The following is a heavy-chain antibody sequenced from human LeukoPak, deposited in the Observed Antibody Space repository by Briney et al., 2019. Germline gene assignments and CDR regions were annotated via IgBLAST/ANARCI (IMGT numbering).Heavy chain of an antibody. CDR2: ISGSGGST. J-gene: IGHJ4*02. CDR1: GFTFSSYA. CDR3: AKDGMYSSGWYIDY. V-gene: IGHV3-23*01. D-gene: IGHD6-19*01. Sequence: GGSLRLSCAASGFTFSSYAMSWVRQAPGKGLEWVSAISGSGGSTYYADSVKGRFTISRDNSKNTLYLQMNSLRAEDTAVYYCAKDGMYSSGWYIDYWDQGTLVTVSS.